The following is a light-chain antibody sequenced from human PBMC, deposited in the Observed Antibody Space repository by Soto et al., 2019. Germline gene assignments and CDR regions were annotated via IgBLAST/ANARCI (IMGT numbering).Light chain of an antibody. CDR3: QKYNSAPFT. J-gene: IGKJ3*01. Sequence: DIQMTQSPSSLSASVGYRVTITCRASQGISNYLAWYQQKPGKVPKLLIYAASTLQSGVPSLFSGSGSGTDLTLTISSLQPEDVATYYCQKYNSAPFTLGPGNKVYIK. V-gene: IGKV1-27*01. CDR2: AAS. CDR1: QGISNY.